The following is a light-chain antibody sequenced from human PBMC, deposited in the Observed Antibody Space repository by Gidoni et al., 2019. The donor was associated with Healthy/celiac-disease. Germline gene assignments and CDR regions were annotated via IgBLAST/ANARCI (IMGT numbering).Light chain of an antibody. Sequence: EIVLTQSPATLSLSPGERATLSCWASQHVSSYLAWYQQKPGQAPRLLISDAANRATGIPARLSGSGSGTDFTLTISSLEPEDFAVYYCQQRSNWTSWTFGQGTKVEIK. CDR3: QQRSNWTSWT. CDR1: QHVSSY. J-gene: IGKJ1*01. V-gene: IGKV3-11*01. CDR2: DAA.